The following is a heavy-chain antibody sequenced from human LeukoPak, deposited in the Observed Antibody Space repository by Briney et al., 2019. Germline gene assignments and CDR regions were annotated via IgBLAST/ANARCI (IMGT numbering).Heavy chain of an antibody. J-gene: IGHJ4*02. D-gene: IGHD2-2*01. CDR2: ISYDGRNI. Sequence: GGSLRLPCAASGFTFSSYWMSWVRQAPGKGLEWVAVISYDGRNIHYPDSVKGRFTISRDISTDTLWLQMDSLRTEDTAVYYCAKGPLRGTAAAIDYWGQGTLVTVSS. V-gene: IGHV3-30*18. CDR1: GFTFSSYW. CDR3: AKGPLRGTAAAIDY.